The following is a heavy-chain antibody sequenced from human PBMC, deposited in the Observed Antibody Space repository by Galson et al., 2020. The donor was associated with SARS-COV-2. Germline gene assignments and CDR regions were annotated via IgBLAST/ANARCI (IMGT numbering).Heavy chain of an antibody. CDR1: GGSFSGYY. V-gene: IGHV4-34*01. D-gene: IGHD3-10*01. CDR3: ARGLLPGEFDY. CDR2: INHSGST. J-gene: IGHJ4*02. Sequence: SQASETLSLTCAVYGGSFSGYYWSWIRQPPGKGLEWIGEINHSGSTNYNPSLKSRVTISVDTSKNQFSLKLSSVTAAYTAVYYCARGLLPGEFDYWGQGTPVTVSS.